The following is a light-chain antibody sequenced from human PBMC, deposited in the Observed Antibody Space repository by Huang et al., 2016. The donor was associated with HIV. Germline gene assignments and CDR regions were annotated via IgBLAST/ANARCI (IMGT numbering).Light chain of an antibody. CDR1: QSLLHRNGNNY. J-gene: IGKJ4*01. CDR3: MQALQTPLT. CDR2: VAS. Sequence: DIVMTQSPLSLSVTPGEPASISCRSSQSLLHRNGNNYLDWYLKKPGQSPQLLIYVASSRASGIPDRFNGSGSGTDFTLKISRVEAEDVGVYYCMQALQTPLTFGGGTKVEVK. V-gene: IGKV2-28*01.